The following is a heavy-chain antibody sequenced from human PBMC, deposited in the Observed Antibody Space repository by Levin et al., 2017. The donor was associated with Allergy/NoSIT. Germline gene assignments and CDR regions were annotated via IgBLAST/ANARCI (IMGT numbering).Heavy chain of an antibody. CDR2: IDSSGGNT. CDR1: GFTFINYG. CDR3: ARDVGYGDHFFDY. V-gene: IGHV3-23*01. D-gene: IGHD4-17*01. Sequence: GGSLRLSCVDSGFTFINYGMSWVRQAPGKGLEWVSTIDSSGGNTHYADSVKGRFAISRDNSKNTLYLQLNGLRADDTAVYYCARDVGYGDHFFDYWGQGTLVTVSS. J-gene: IGHJ4*02.